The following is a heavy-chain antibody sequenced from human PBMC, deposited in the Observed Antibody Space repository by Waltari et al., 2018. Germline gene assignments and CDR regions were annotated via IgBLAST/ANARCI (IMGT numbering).Heavy chain of an antibody. D-gene: IGHD3-16*01. CDR3: ARMGAGRAPDY. CDR1: GFAFGSYW. V-gene: IGHV3-7*03. CDR2: IKPDGSGK. J-gene: IGHJ4*02. Sequence: EVQLVESGGGSVQPGGSLRLSCAASGFAFGSYWMTWFRQAPGTGLEWVATIKPDGSGKFYVDSVKGRFSISRDNAKNSLYLQMNSLRAKDTAIFYCARMGAGRAPDYWGQGTLVTVSS.